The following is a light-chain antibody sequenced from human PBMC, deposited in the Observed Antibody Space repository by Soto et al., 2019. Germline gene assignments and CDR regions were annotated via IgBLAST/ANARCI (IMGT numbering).Light chain of an antibody. CDR3: QQSSNWPYT. CDR1: QSVSSY. CDR2: DAS. J-gene: IGKJ2*01. Sequence: EIVLTQSPATLSLSPGERATLSCRAGQSVSSYLAWYQQKPGQAPRLLIYDASNRATGIPARFSGGGSGTDFTLTISSLEPEDFAVYYCQQSSNWPYTFGQGTKVEIK. V-gene: IGKV3-11*01.